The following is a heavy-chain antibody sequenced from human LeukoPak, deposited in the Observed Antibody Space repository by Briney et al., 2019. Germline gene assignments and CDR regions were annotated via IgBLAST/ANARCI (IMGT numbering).Heavy chain of an antibody. CDR3: ARDDEYYDILTGPDAFDI. D-gene: IGHD3-9*01. CDR2: IISSSSTI. V-gene: IGHV3-48*04. Sequence: PGGSLRLSCAASGFTFSSYSMNWVRQAPGKGLEWVSYIISSSSTIYYADSVKGRFTISRDNAKNSLYLQMNSLRAEDTAVYYCARDDEYYDILTGPDAFDIWGQGTMVTVSS. CDR1: GFTFSSYS. J-gene: IGHJ3*02.